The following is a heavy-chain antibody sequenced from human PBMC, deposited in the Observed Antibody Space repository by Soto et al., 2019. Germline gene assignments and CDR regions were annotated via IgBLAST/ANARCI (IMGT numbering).Heavy chain of an antibody. D-gene: IGHD3-9*01. V-gene: IGHV3-33*01. CDR3: ARDLSFDWLSSNYYYYGMDV. CDR1: GFTFSSYG. CDR2: IWYDGSNK. Sequence: PGGSLRLSCAASGFTFSSYGMHWVRQAPGKGLEWVAVIWYDGSNKYYADSVKGRFTISRDNSKNTLYLQMNSLRAEDTAMYYCARDLSFDWLSSNYYYYGMDVWGQGTTVTVSS. J-gene: IGHJ6*02.